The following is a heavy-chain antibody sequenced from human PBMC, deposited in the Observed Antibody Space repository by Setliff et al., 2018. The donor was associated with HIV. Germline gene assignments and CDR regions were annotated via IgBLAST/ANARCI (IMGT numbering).Heavy chain of an antibody. CDR3: ARGLTIFGVATPGFYYYMDV. J-gene: IGHJ6*03. V-gene: IGHV4-59*10. CDR1: GGSFSGYY. CDR2: IYASGTT. D-gene: IGHD3-3*01. Sequence: SETLSLTCAVYGGSFSGYYWSWIRQPAGKGLEWIGLIYASGTTSYNPSLKSRVTISIDTSENQFSLKLTSVTAADTAVYYCARGLTIFGVATPGFYYYMDVWGKGTTVTVSS.